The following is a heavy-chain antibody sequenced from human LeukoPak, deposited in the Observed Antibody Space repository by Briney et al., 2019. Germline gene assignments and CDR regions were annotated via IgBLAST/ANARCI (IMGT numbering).Heavy chain of an antibody. CDR2: IWYDGSNK. D-gene: IGHD6-19*01. CDR1: GFTFSSYG. CDR3: AKPTYSSGWYYFDY. V-gene: IGHV3-33*06. J-gene: IGHJ4*02. Sequence: GGSLRLSCAASGFTFSSYGMHWVRQAPGKGLEWVAVIWYDGSNKYYADSAKGRFTISRDNSKNTLYLQMNSLRAEDTAVYYCAKPTYSSGWYYFDYWGQGTLVTVSS.